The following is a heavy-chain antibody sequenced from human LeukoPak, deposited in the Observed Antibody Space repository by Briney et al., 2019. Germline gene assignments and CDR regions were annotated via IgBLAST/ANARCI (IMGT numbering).Heavy chain of an antibody. CDR1: GYSISSGYY. CDR3: ARVLQYDSSGRRDY. J-gene: IGHJ4*02. D-gene: IGHD3-22*01. Sequence: ETLSLTCAVSGYSISSGYYWGWVRQAPGKGLEWVSSISSSSSYIYYADSVKGRFTISRDNAKNSLYLQMNSLRAEDTALYYCARVLQYDSSGRRDYWGQGPLVTVSS. CDR2: ISSSSSYI. V-gene: IGHV3-21*01.